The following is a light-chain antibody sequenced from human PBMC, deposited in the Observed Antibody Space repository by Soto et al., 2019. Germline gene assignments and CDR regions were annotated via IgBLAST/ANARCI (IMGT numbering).Light chain of an antibody. V-gene: IGLV2-14*03. Sequence: QSVLTQPASVSGSPGQSFTISCTGTGSDIGSCNYVSWYQHHPGKVPKFIIYDVTNRPSGVSDRFSGSKSGNTASLTISGLQAEDEADYYCNSYTSASTYVFGTGTKVTV. CDR2: DVT. CDR3: NSYTSASTYV. CDR1: GSDIGSCNY. J-gene: IGLJ1*01.